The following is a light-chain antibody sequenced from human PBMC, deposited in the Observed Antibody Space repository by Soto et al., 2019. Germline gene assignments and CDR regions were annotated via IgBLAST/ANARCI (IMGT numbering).Light chain of an antibody. CDR1: QSISRY. CDR3: QRSDSTPLT. J-gene: IGKJ4*01. CDR2: AAS. V-gene: IGKV1-39*01. Sequence: DIQMTQSPSSLSASVGDRVTITCRASQSISRYLNWYQQEPGKAPKLLIYAASSLQSGVPSRFSGSGSGTDFTLIISSLQPEDFATYYCQRSDSTPLTFGGGTKVEIK.